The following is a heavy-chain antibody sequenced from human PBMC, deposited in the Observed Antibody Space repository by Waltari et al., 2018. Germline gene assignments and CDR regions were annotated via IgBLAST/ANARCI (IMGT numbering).Heavy chain of an antibody. V-gene: IGHV4-4*02. Sequence: QLQLQQSGPGLAKPSESLSLTCAVSYDSMGERDFWSWVRQSPGQGLEWIGQVHRSGRTNYNPSLASRVTISVDTSKNQFSLKVPSPTAADTAIYYCARDRGRGLYLDSWGPGTLVTVSP. J-gene: IGHJ4*02. D-gene: IGHD2-15*01. CDR3: ARDRGRGLYLDS. CDR2: VHRSGRT. CDR1: YDSMGERDF.